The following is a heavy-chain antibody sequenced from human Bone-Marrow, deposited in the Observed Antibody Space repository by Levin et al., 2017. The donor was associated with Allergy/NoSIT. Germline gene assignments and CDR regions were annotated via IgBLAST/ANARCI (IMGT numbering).Heavy chain of an antibody. CDR3: ARDFYYDSRGYYNDAFDI. Sequence: SETLSLTCTVSGGSVSSGSSYWSWIRQPPGKGLEWIGYISDSGTTNYNPSLKSRVTISIDTSKNYYSLNLTSATAADTAVYYCARDFYYDSRGYYNDAFDIWGQGTMVTVSS. J-gene: IGHJ3*02. CDR1: GGSVSSGSSY. V-gene: IGHV4-61*03. D-gene: IGHD3-22*01. CDR2: ISDSGTT.